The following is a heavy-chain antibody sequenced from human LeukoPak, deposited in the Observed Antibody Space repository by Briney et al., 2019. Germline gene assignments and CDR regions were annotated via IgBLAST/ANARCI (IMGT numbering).Heavy chain of an antibody. CDR3: ARDGRVAGIEC. CDR2: INHSGST. J-gene: IGHJ4*02. V-gene: IGHV4-34*01. D-gene: IGHD6-19*01. Sequence: SETLSLTCAVYGGSFSGYYWSWIRQPPGKGLEWIGEINHSGSTYYNPSLKSRVTISVDRSKNQFSLKLSSVTAADTAVYYCARDGRVAGIECWGQGTLVTVSS. CDR1: GGSFSGYY.